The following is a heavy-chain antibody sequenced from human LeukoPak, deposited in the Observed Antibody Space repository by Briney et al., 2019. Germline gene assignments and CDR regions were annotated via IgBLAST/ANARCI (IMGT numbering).Heavy chain of an antibody. CDR1: GYTFTGYY. Sequence: GASVKVSCKASGYTFTGYYMHWVRQAPGQGLEWMGWINPNSGGTNYAQKFQGRVTMTRDTSISTAYMELSRLRSDDTAVYYCARGNWDITGTTVDFDYWGQGTLVTVSS. D-gene: IGHD1-7*01. V-gene: IGHV1-2*02. J-gene: IGHJ4*02. CDR3: ARGNWDITGTTVDFDY. CDR2: INPNSGGT.